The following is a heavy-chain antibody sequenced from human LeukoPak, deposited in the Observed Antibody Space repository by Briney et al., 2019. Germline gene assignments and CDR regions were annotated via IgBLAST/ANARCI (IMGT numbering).Heavy chain of an antibody. J-gene: IGHJ6*03. D-gene: IGHD5-18*01. V-gene: IGHV3-30*03. Sequence: GGSLRLSCAASGFTFSSYGIHWIRQAPGKGLSWVAVISYDGSNKYYADSVKGRFTISRDNSKNTLYLQMNSLRAEDTAVYYCARTGYSYGYWNGYYYYYMDVWGKGTTVTVPS. CDR1: GFTFSSYG. CDR3: ARTGYSYGYWNGYYYYYMDV. CDR2: ISYDGSNK.